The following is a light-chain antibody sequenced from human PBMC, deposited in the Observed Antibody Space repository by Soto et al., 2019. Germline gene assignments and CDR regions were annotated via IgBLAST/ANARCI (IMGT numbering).Light chain of an antibody. CDR3: CSYAGAYTVV. Sequence: QSALTQPRSVSGSPGQSVTISCTGTSSDVGGYNYVSWYQQHPGKAPKLMIYDVTKRPSGVPDRFSGSKSGNTASLTISGLQTADEADYYCCSYAGAYTVVFGTGTKVTV. CDR2: DVT. CDR1: SSDVGGYNY. J-gene: IGLJ1*01. V-gene: IGLV2-11*01.